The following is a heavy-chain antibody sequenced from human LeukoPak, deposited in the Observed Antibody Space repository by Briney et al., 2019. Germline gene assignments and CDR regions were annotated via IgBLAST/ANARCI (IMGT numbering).Heavy chain of an antibody. Sequence: SETLSLTCTVSGDSINSLDLWSWVRQPPGKGLEWIGEMYLSGTTHSNPSVKSRVTISIDKSKNQFFLNLSSVTAADTAVYYCAGLVGRYSSGLYYYYFDYWARGPWSPSPQ. CDR2: MYLSGTT. J-gene: IGHJ4*02. D-gene: IGHD3-22*01. CDR1: GDSINSLDL. CDR3: AGLVGRYSSGLYYYYFDY. V-gene: IGHV4-4*02.